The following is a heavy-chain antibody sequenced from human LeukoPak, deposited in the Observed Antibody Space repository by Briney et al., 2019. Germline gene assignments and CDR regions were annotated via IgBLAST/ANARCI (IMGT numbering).Heavy chain of an antibody. Sequence: GGSMRLSCADSGFTFSSYAMHWVRQAPGKGLEWVAVISYDGSNKYHADSVKGRFTISRDNSKNTLYLQMNSLRAEDTAVYYCARDYYYGSGIPPDYWGQGTLVTVSS. D-gene: IGHD3-10*01. CDR1: GFTFSSYA. CDR3: ARDYYYGSGIPPDY. J-gene: IGHJ4*02. V-gene: IGHV3-30-3*01. CDR2: ISYDGSNK.